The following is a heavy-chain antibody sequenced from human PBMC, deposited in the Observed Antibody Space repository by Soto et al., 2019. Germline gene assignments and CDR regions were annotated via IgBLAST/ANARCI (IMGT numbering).Heavy chain of an antibody. CDR2: INTDGSST. CDR1: GFPFSDHA. CDR3: TRDPGAYSSTWSFYFDS. J-gene: IGHJ4*02. Sequence: AGGSLRLSCAASGFPFSDHAMHWVRQTPGKGLVWVSRINTDGSSTTYADSVKGRFTISRDNAKNTLYLQMDSLRAEDTGVYYCTRDPGAYSSTWSFYFDSWGQGTLVTVSS. V-gene: IGHV3-74*01. D-gene: IGHD6-13*01.